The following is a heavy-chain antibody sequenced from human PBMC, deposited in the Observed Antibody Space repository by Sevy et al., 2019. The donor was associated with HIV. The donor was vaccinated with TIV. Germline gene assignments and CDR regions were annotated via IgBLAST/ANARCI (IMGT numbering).Heavy chain of an antibody. Sequence: GGSLRLSCAASGFIFSNYAMTWVRQAPGKGLEWVSGISASGGSTDCADSVKGRFTISRDNSKSTLYLQMNSLRAEDTAVYYCAKDGEWELPDYWGQGTLVTVSS. CDR1: GFIFSNYA. CDR3: AKDGEWELPDY. V-gene: IGHV3-23*01. J-gene: IGHJ4*02. CDR2: ISASGGST. D-gene: IGHD1-26*01.